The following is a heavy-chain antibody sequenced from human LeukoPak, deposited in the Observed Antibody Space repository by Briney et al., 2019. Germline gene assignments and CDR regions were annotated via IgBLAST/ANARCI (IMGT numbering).Heavy chain of an antibody. CDR2: IKQDGSEK. Sequence: GGSLRLSCAASGFTFSSYWMSWVRQAPGKGLEWVANIKQDGSEKYYVDSVKGRFTISRDNAKNSLYLQMNSLRAEDTAVYYCARDGPISGSLLWFDYWGQGTLVTVSS. CDR1: GFTFSSYW. D-gene: IGHD3-10*01. J-gene: IGHJ4*02. CDR3: ARDGPISGSLLWFDY. V-gene: IGHV3-7*01.